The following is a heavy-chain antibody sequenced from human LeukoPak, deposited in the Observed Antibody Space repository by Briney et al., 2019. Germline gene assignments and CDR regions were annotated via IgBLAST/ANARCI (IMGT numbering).Heavy chain of an antibody. CDR1: GGSISSSSYY. D-gene: IGHD6-13*01. V-gene: IGHV4-39*01. CDR2: IYYSGST. Sequence: SETLSLTCTVSGGSISSSSYYWGWIRQPPGKGLERIGSIYYSGSTYYNPSLKSRVTISVDTSKNQFSLKLSSVTAADTAVYYCAGYSSSWPRSPYNWFDPWGQGTLVTVSS. J-gene: IGHJ5*02. CDR3: AGYSSSWPRSPYNWFDP.